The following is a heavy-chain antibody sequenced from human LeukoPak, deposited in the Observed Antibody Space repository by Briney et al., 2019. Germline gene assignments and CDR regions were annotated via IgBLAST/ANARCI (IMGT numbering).Heavy chain of an antibody. Sequence: GGSLRLSCAASGFTFSSYGMHWVRQAPGKGLEWVAVISYDGSNKYYADSVKGRFTISRDNAKNSLYLQMNSLRAEDTAVYYCARVDSTRYYYYMDVWGKGTTVTVSS. D-gene: IGHD3/OR15-3a*01. CDR1: GFTFSSYG. CDR3: ARVDSTRYYYYMDV. J-gene: IGHJ6*03. CDR2: ISYDGSNK. V-gene: IGHV3-30*03.